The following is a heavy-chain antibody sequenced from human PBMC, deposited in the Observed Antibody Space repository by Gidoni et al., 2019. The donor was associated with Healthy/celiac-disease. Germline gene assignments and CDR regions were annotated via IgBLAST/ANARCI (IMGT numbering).Heavy chain of an antibody. CDR1: GGSISRYY. D-gene: IGHD3-22*01. CDR2: IYTSGST. J-gene: IGHJ4*02. Sequence: QVQLQESGPGLVKPSETLSLTCTVSGGSISRYYWSWIRQPAGKGLEWIGRIYTSGSTNYNPSLKSRVTMSVDTSKNQFSLKLSSVTAADTAVYYCAREDRDYYDSSGYYDYWGQGTLVTVSS. V-gene: IGHV4-4*07. CDR3: AREDRDYYDSSGYYDY.